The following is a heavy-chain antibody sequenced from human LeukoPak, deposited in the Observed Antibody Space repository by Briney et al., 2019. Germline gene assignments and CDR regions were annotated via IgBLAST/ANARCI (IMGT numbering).Heavy chain of an antibody. V-gene: IGHV4-59*01. CDR3: ARDRYGDYVFYY. CDR2: IYYSGNT. J-gene: IGHJ4*02. D-gene: IGHD4-17*01. Sequence: SETLSLTCSVSGGSMWNYYWSWIRQSPGKGLEWIGYIYYSGNTNYNPSLKSRVTISVDTSNNKFSLKLNSMTVADTALYYCARDRYGDYVFYYWGQGTLVTVSS. CDR1: GGSMWNYY.